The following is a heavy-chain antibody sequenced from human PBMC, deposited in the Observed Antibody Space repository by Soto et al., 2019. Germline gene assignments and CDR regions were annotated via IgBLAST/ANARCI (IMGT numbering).Heavy chain of an antibody. CDR2: IHHSGST. CDR1: GGSLSGSY. CDR3: ASPGYCSDGTCYPDY. Sequence: SETLSLTCAVYGGSLSGSYWSWIRQPPGTGLEWIGEIHHSGSTYYNPSLKSRVTLSVDTSKNQFSLRLNSVTAADTAVYYCASPGYCSDGTCYPDYWGQGTLVTVSS. V-gene: IGHV4-34*01. J-gene: IGHJ4*02. D-gene: IGHD2-15*01.